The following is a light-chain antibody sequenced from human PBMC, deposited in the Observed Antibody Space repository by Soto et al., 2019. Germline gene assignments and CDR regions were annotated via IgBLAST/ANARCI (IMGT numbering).Light chain of an antibody. CDR3: HQRSNWPRT. V-gene: IGKV3-11*01. J-gene: IGKJ4*01. CDR2: DAS. Sequence: EIVLTQSPATLSLFPGERATLSCRASQSVRTYLAWYQQKPGQAPRLLISDASKKATGIPDRFSGSGSGTDFTLTIRSLEAEDSAVYYCHQRSNWPRTFGGGSKVEIK. CDR1: QSVRTY.